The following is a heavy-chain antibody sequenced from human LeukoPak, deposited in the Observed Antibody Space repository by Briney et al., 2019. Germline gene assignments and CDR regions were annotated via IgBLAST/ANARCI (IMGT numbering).Heavy chain of an antibody. CDR2: ISSSSTYI. CDR3: AKGDTAMATRGSLDY. Sequence: GGSLRLSCAASGFTFSSYSMNWVRQAPGKGLEWVSSISSSSTYIYYADSVKGRFTISRDNSKNTLYLQMNSLRAEDTAVYYCAKGDTAMATRGSLDYWGQGTLVTVSS. V-gene: IGHV3-21*01. D-gene: IGHD5-18*01. CDR1: GFTFSSYS. J-gene: IGHJ4*02.